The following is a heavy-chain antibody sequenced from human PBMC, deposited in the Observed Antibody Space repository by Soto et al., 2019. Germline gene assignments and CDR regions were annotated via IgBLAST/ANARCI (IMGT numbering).Heavy chain of an antibody. CDR1: GFTFSSYS. Sequence: GGSMRLSCAASGFTFSSYSMNWVRQAPGKGLEWVSGITWSSGCTGYADSVKGRFTISRDNAKNSLYLQMDSLRAEDTAFYYCARDSGVAVAVDAFDIWGQGTMVTVSS. V-gene: IGHV3-20*04. J-gene: IGHJ3*02. CDR2: ITWSSGCT. CDR3: ARDSGVAVAVDAFDI. D-gene: IGHD6-19*01.